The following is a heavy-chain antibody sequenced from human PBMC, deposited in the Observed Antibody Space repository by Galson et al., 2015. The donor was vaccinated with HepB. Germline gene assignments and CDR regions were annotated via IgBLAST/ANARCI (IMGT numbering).Heavy chain of an antibody. J-gene: IGHJ3*02. CDR2: IWYDGSNK. V-gene: IGHV3-33*01. Sequence: SLRLSCAASGFTFSSYGMHWVRQAPVKGLEWVAVIWYDGSNKYYADSVKGRFTISRDNSKNTLYLQMNSLRAEDTAVYYCASSGCYDFWSGYCIDAFDIWGQGTMVTVSS. D-gene: IGHD3-3*01. CDR3: ASSGCYDFWSGYCIDAFDI. CDR1: GFTFSSYG.